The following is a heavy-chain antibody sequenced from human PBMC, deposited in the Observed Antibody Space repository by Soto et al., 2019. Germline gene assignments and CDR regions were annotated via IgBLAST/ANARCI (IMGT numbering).Heavy chain of an antibody. CDR1: GFTFSSYG. V-gene: IGHV3-33*01. Sequence: GGSLRLSCAASGFTFSSYGMHWVRQAPGKGLEWVAVIWYDGSNGYYADSVKGRFTISRDNSKNTVFLQMNSPRAEDTAVYYCARDPRLAPPFYGMDVWGQGTTVTVSS. CDR3: ARDPRLAPPFYGMDV. D-gene: IGHD6-19*01. J-gene: IGHJ6*02. CDR2: IWYDGSNG.